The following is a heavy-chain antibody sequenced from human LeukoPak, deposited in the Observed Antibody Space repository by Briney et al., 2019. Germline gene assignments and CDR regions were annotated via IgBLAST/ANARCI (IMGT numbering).Heavy chain of an antibody. J-gene: IGHJ4*02. Sequence: GSVKVSCKVSGYNLPELSLHWVRQAPGKRVEWMGGFDPEDGETIYAQKFQGRVTMTEDTSTDTAYMELSSLRSEDTAVYYCATGWGSSWTHWGQGTLVTVSS. D-gene: IGHD3-16*01. V-gene: IGHV1-24*01. CDR3: ATGWGSSWTH. CDR2: FDPEDGET. CDR1: GYNLPELS.